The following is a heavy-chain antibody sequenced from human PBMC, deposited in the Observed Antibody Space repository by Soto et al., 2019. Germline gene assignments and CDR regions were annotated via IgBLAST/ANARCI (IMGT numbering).Heavy chain of an antibody. CDR1: GGSISSGGYY. D-gene: IGHD4-17*01. Sequence: SSETLSLTCTVSGGSISSGGYYWSWIRQHPGKGLEWIGYIYYSGSTYYNPSLKSRVTISVDTSKNQFSLKLSSVTAADTAVYYCARGRGYGDYGPFDYWGQGTLVTVSS. CDR3: ARGRGYGDYGPFDY. CDR2: IYYSGST. J-gene: IGHJ4*02. V-gene: IGHV4-31*03.